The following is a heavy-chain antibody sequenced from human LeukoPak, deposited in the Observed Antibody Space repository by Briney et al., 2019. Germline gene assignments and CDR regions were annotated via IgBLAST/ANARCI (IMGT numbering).Heavy chain of an antibody. CDR2: ISYDGSNK. V-gene: IGHV3-30-3*01. J-gene: IGHJ4*02. CDR3: ARWHGSGSYSIDY. Sequence: GGSLRLSCAGSGFTFSIYAMHWVRQAPGKGLEWVAVISYDGSNKYYADSVKGRFTISRDNSKNTLYLQMNSLRAEDTAVYYCARWHGSGSYSIDYWGQGTLVTVSS. CDR1: GFTFSIYA. D-gene: IGHD3-10*01.